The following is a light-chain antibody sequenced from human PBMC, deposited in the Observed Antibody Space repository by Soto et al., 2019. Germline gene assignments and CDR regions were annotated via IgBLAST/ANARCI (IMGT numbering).Light chain of an antibody. J-gene: IGKJ4*01. CDR3: QQHISWPLT. V-gene: IGKV3-11*01. Sequence: DIVLTQSPATLSVSPGETATLSCSASQSVTNSLAWYQQKPGQAPRLLVYDASNRATGIPTRFSGSGSGTDFTLTISNLEPEDFAVYYCQQHISWPLTFGGGTKVDI. CDR1: QSVTNS. CDR2: DAS.